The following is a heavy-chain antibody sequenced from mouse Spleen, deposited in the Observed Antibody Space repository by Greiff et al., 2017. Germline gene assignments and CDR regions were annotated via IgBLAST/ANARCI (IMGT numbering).Heavy chain of an antibody. J-gene: IGHJ3*01. CDR1: GFTFSSYA. CDR2: ISSGGGNT. Sequence: EVKVVESGGGLVKLGGSLKLSCAASGFTFSSYAMSWVRQTPEKRLEWVATISSGGGNTYYPDSVKGRFTISRDNAKNTLYLQMSSLKSEDTAMYYCARRYDYDRFAYWGQGTLVTVSA. D-gene: IGHD2-4*01. CDR3: ARRYDYDRFAY. V-gene: IGHV5-9*04.